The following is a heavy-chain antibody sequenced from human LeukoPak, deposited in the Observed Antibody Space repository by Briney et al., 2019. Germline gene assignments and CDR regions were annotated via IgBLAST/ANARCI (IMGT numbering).Heavy chain of an antibody. CDR3: ARDCTGGSRYPPSDGFDI. D-gene: IGHD2-15*01. J-gene: IGHJ3*02. CDR1: GGSVSSYY. V-gene: IGHV4-59*02. CDR2: VYYGGTT. Sequence: PSETLSLTCTVSGGSVSSYYWSWVRQTPGQGLEWIGYVYYGGTTSYSPSLKSRVTMSIDRSKNEFSLTLFSVTAADTANYYCARDCTGGSRYPPSDGFDIWGQGTKVTVSS.